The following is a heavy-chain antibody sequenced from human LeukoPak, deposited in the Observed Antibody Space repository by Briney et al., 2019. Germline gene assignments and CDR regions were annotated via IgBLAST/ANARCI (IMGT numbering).Heavy chain of an antibody. J-gene: IGHJ3*02. CDR3: ARPSDYGDYDRNAFDI. V-gene: IGHV4-39*01. Sequence: SETLSLTRTVSGGSISSSSYYWGWIRQPPGKGLEWIGSIYYSGSTYYNPSLKSRVTISVDTSKNQFSLKLSSVTAADTAVYYCARPSDYGDYDRNAFDIWGQGTMVTVSS. D-gene: IGHD4-17*01. CDR1: GGSISSSSYY. CDR2: IYYSGST.